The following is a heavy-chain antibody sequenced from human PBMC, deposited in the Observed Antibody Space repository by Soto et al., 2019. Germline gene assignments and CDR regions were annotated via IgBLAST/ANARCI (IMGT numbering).Heavy chain of an antibody. CDR2: ISGRSSYI. CDR1: GCTLSIYS. D-gene: IGHD1-1*01. J-gene: IGHJ5*01. V-gene: IGHV3-21*01. Sequence: GGSRRVSCAASGCTLSIYSKIWVRQAPGKGLEWVSSISGRSSYIYYADSVKGRFTVSRDNAKNSLFLQMHSLRVEDTAVYYYASSGAPGDHHDNRTRRDS. CDR3: ASSGAPGDHHDNRTRRDS.